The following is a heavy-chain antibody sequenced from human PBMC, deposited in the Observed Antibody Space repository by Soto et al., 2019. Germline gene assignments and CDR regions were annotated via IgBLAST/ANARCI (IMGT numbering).Heavy chain of an antibody. V-gene: IGHV1-69*01. CDR2: IIPTFGTA. Sequence: QVQLVQSGAEVRKPGSSVRVSCKASGGSFNRHTISWVRQAPGQGLEWMGGIIPTFGTANHAQKFKGRVTIIADESTSTVYMELSSLRSDDTAIYYCARGWGYDSTDYYYAYWGQGTLVIVSS. CDR3: ARGWGYDSTDYYYAY. J-gene: IGHJ4*02. CDR1: GGSFNRHT. D-gene: IGHD3-22*01.